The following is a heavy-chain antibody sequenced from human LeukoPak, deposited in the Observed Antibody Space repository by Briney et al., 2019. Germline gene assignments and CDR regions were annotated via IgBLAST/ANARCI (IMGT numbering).Heavy chain of an antibody. Sequence: PSETLSLTCTVSGGSISSYYWSWIRQPPGKGLEWIGYIYYSGSTNYNPSLKSRVTISVDTSKNQFSLKLSSVTAADTAVYYCAGQGDGYNGIDYWGQGTLVTVSS. CDR1: GGSISSYY. CDR3: AGQGDGYNGIDY. CDR2: IYYSGST. D-gene: IGHD5-24*01. V-gene: IGHV4-59*08. J-gene: IGHJ4*02.